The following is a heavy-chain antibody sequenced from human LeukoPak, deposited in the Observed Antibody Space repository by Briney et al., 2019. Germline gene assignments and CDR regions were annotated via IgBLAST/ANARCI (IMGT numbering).Heavy chain of an antibody. D-gene: IGHD4-11*01. CDR2: IYYSGRT. Sequence: SETLSLTCTVSGGSISSSSYYWGWIRQPPGKGLEWIGSIYYSGRTYYNPSLKSRATISVDTSKNQFSLKLSSVTAADTAVYYCARRSTVTNGGGAFDIWGQGTMVTVSS. CDR3: ARRSTVTNGGGAFDI. V-gene: IGHV4-39*01. J-gene: IGHJ3*02. CDR1: GGSISSSSYY.